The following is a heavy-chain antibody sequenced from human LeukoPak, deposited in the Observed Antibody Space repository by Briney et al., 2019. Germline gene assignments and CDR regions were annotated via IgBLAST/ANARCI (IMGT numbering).Heavy chain of an antibody. CDR1: GFTFSSYW. D-gene: IGHD1-1*01. J-gene: IGHJ4*02. CDR2: IKQDGSEK. V-gene: IGHV3-7*03. Sequence: GGSLRLSCAASGFTFSSYWMSWVRQAPGKGLEWVANIKQDGSEKYYVDSVKGRFTISRDNAKSSLYLQMNSLRAEDTAVYYCARDSDWNDGSFDYWGQGTLVTVSS. CDR3: ARDSDWNDGSFDY.